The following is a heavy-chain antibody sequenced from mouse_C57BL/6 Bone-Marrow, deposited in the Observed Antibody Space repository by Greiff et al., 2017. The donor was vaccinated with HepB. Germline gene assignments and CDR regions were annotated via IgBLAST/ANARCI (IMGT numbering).Heavy chain of an antibody. CDR1: GYTFTSYG. Sequence: QVQLKESGAELARPGASVKLSCKASGYTFTSYGISWVKQRTGQGLEWIGEIYPRSGNTYYNEKFKGKATLTADKSSSTAYMELRSLTSEDSAVYFCARREAPYYSNYGFDYWGQGTTLSVSS. CDR3: ARREAPYYSNYGFDY. CDR2: IYPRSGNT. D-gene: IGHD2-5*01. V-gene: IGHV1-81*01. J-gene: IGHJ2*01.